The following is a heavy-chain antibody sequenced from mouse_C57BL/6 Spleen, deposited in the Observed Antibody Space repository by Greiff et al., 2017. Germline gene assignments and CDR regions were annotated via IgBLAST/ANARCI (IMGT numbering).Heavy chain of an antibody. CDR1: GFTFSSYT. Sequence: EVKLVESGGGLVKPGGSLKLSCAASGFTFSSYTMSWVRQTPEKRLEWVATISGGGGNTYYPDSVKGRFTISRDNAKNTLYLQMSSLRSEDTALYYCAREGYYPFDYWGQGTTLTVSS. V-gene: IGHV5-9*01. J-gene: IGHJ2*01. CDR2: ISGGGGNT. D-gene: IGHD2-3*01. CDR3: AREGYYPFDY.